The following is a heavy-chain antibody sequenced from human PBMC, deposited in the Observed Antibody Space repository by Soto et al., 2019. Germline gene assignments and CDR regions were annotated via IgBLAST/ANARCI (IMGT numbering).Heavy chain of an antibody. D-gene: IGHD3-16*02. CDR2: ISYDGSNK. J-gene: IGHJ4*02. CDR1: GFTFSSYA. V-gene: IGHV3-30-3*01. Sequence: QVQLVESGGGVVQPGRSLRLSCAASGFTFSSYAMHWVRQAPGKGLEWVAVISYDGSNKYYADSVKGRFTISRDNSKNTLYLQMNSLRAEDTAVYYCARGLVFRDYVWGSYRQFDYWGQGTLVTVSS. CDR3: ARGLVFRDYVWGSYRQFDY.